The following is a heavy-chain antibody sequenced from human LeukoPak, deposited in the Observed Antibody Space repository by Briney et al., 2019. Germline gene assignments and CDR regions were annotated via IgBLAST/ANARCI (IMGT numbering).Heavy chain of an antibody. V-gene: IGHV1-2*02. CDR3: ARDIGVWDEETFDY. J-gene: IGHJ4*02. D-gene: IGHD1-26*01. Sequence: ASVKVSCKASGYTFTGYYMHWVRQAPGQGFEWMGWISPDSGATKYAQKFQGRVTMTTDTSITTAYMEVSSLRSDDTAVYYCARDIGVWDEETFDYWGQGTLVTVSS. CDR1: GYTFTGYY. CDR2: ISPDSGAT.